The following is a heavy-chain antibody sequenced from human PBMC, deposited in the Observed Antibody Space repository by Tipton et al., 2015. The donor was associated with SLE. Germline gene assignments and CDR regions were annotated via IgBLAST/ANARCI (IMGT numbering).Heavy chain of an antibody. CDR1: GGSITSFY. V-gene: IGHV4-59*01. Sequence: LRLSCTVSGGSITSFYWSWIRQPPGKGLEWIGYMYYSGSTSYNPSLKSRVSMSVDTSKNQFSLRLSSATAADTAVCYCARVGHGFDDSGYNSHYYYYMDVWGKGTTVTVSS. CDR2: MYYSGST. J-gene: IGHJ6*03. CDR3: ARVGHGFDDSGYNSHYYYYMDV. D-gene: IGHD3-22*01.